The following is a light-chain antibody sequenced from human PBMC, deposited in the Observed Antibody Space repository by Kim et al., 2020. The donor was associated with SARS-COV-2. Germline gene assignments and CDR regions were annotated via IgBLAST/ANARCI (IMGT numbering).Light chain of an antibody. V-gene: IGLV3-1*01. CDR2: QYS. Sequence: SVSPGQTASITCSGDKLGDKYACWYQQKPGQSPVLVIYQYSKRPSGIPERVSGSNSGNTATLTISGTQAMDEADYYCQAWDSSTAVFGGGTQLTVL. CDR1: KLGDKY. J-gene: IGLJ2*01. CDR3: QAWDSSTAV.